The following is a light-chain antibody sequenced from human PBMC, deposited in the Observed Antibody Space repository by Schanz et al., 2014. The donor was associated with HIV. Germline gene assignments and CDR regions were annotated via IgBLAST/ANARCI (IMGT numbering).Light chain of an antibody. CDR3: QTYDYRLSGSRV. J-gene: IGLJ3*02. CDR1: TSDIGGYNY. Sequence: QSALTQPPSASGSPGQSVTISCTGTTSDIGGYNYVSWYQQHPGKAPKLLIYEVSKRPLGVPDRFSGSKSGTSASLAISGLQSEDEADYYCQTYDYRLSGSRVFGGGTKLTVL. V-gene: IGLV2-8*01. CDR2: EVS.